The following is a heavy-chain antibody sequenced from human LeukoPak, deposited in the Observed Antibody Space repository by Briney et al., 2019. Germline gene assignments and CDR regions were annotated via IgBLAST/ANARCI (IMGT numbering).Heavy chain of an antibody. J-gene: IGHJ4*02. V-gene: IGHV4-38-2*02. CDR1: GYSVSSAFY. D-gene: IGHD2-15*01. CDR3: ASAASEDYFDY. Sequence: SETLSLTCSVSGYSVSSAFYWGWIRQPPVKGLEWIGSFYHDETTYYNPSLKSRVTLSVDTSKRQFYLDMYSLTAADTAVYYCASAASEDYFDYWGRGALVTVSS. CDR2: FYHDETT.